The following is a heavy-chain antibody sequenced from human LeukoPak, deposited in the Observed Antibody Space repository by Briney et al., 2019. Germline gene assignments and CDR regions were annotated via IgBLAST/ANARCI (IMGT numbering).Heavy chain of an antibody. J-gene: IGHJ4*02. V-gene: IGHV1-69*13. D-gene: IGHD6-13*01. Sequence: EASVKVSCTASGGTFSSYAISWVRQAPGQGLEWMGGIIPIFGTANYAQKFQGRVTITADESTSTAYMELSSLRSEDTAVYYCARDLSDSSSRYSDYWGQGTLVTVSS. CDR1: GGTFSSYA. CDR2: IIPIFGTA. CDR3: ARDLSDSSSRYSDY.